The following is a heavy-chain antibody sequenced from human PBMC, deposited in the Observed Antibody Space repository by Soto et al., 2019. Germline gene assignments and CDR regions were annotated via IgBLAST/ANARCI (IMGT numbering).Heavy chain of an antibody. CDR1: GGSISSYY. J-gene: IGHJ6*02. CDR3: ARVGDYYYYYGMDV. CDR2: IYYSGST. D-gene: IGHD2-21*02. Sequence: SETLSLTCTVSGGSISSYYWSWIRQPPGKGLEWIGYIYYSGSTNYNPSLKSRVTISVDTSKNQFSLKLSSVTAADTAVYYCARVGDYYYYYGMDVWGQGTTVTVSS. V-gene: IGHV4-59*01.